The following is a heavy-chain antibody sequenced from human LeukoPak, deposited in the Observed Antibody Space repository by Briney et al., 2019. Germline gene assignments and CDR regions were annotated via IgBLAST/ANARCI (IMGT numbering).Heavy chain of an antibody. CDR2: ITDTGGYT. CDR3: AKVIARGTYYFDY. J-gene: IGHJ4*02. D-gene: IGHD1-26*01. CDR1: GFTFSIYA. Sequence: PGGSLRLSCAASGFTFSIYAMSWVRQAPGKGLEWVSGITDTGGYTYYPDSVKGRFTISRDNSENTLYLHMYSLRADDTAVYYCAKVIARGTYYFDYWGQGTLVTVSS. V-gene: IGHV3-23*01.